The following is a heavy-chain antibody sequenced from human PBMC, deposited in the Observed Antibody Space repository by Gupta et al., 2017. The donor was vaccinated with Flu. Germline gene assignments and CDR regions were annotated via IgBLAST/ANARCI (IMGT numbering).Heavy chain of an antibody. J-gene: IGHJ6*02. CDR3: ARVLGATPDYYYGMDV. CDR2: INSDGSST. D-gene: IGHD1-26*01. CDR1: GFTFSSYW. V-gene: IGHV3-74*01. Sequence: EVQLVESGGGLVQPGGSLRLSCAASGFTFSSYWMHWVRQAPGKGLVWVSLINSDGSSTSYADSVKGRFTISRDNAKNTLYLQMNSLRAEDTAVYYCARVLGATPDYYYGMDVWGQGTTVTVSS.